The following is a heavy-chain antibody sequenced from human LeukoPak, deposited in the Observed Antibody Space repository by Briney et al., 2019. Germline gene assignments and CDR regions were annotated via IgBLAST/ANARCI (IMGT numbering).Heavy chain of an antibody. CDR2: INHSGST. J-gene: IGHJ4*02. V-gene: IGHV4-34*01. CDR1: GGSFSGYY. D-gene: IGHD3-3*01. Sequence: SETLSLTCAVYGGSFSGYYWSWIRQPPGKGLGWIGEINHSGSTNYNPSLKSRVTISVDTSKNQFSLKLSSVTAADTAVYYCARRIGRTYYDFWSGPNFDYWGQGTLVTVSS. CDR3: ARRIGRTYYDFWSGPNFDY.